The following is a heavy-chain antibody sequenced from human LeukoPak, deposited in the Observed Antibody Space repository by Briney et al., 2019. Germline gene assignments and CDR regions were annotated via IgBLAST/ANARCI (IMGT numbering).Heavy chain of an antibody. V-gene: IGHV4-59*01. Sequence: SETLSLTCTVSGGSITSYYWTWLRQSPGKGLEWIGYFHYSGSNKYNTSLNSRLSISGDTSKNQVFLKLSSVTAADTAVYYCARERRYSSSSFLIDYWGQGTLVTVSS. CDR3: ARERRYSSSSFLIDY. CDR1: GGSITSYY. J-gene: IGHJ4*02. CDR2: FHYSGSN. D-gene: IGHD6-6*01.